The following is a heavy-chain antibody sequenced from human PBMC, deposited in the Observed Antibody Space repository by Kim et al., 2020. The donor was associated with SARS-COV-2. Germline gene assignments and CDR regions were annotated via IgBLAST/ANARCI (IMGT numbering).Heavy chain of an antibody. D-gene: IGHD2-15*01. CDR1: GFTFSSYS. Sequence: GGSLRLSCAASGFTFSSYSMNWVRQAPGKGLEWVSSISSSSSYIYYADSVKGRFTISRDNAKNSLYLQMNSLRAEDTAVYYCARDLSYCSGGSCYSGAMADYWGQGTLVTVSS. CDR3: ARDLSYCSGGSCYSGAMADY. V-gene: IGHV3-21*01. CDR2: ISSSSSYI. J-gene: IGHJ4*02.